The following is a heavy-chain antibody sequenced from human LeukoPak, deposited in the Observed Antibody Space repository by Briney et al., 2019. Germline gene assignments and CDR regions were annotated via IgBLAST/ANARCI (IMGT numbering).Heavy chain of an antibody. CDR3: ARAVRGVVVVPAATIGRDYYYYMDV. Sequence: GASVKVSCKPSGYTFTSYDINWVRQATGQGLEWLGWMNPNSGNTGYAQKFQGRVTITRHTSISTAYMELSSLRSEDTAVYYCARAVRGVVVVPAATIGRDYYYYMDVWGKGTTVTVSS. V-gene: IGHV1-8*03. CDR2: MNPNSGNT. J-gene: IGHJ6*03. CDR1: GYTFTSYD. D-gene: IGHD2-2*01.